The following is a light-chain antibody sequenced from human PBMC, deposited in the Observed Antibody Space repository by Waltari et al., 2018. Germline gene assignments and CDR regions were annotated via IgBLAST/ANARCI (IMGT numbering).Light chain of an antibody. CDR1: QSISSW. CDR2: KAS. CDR3: QQYNSDSRT. V-gene: IGKV1-5*03. Sequence: DIQMTQSPSTLSASVGDRVTITCRASQSISSWLDWYQQKPGKAPKLLIYKASSLESGVPSRFSGSGSGTEFTLTISSLQPDDFATYYCQQYNSDSRTFGQGTKVEIK. J-gene: IGKJ1*01.